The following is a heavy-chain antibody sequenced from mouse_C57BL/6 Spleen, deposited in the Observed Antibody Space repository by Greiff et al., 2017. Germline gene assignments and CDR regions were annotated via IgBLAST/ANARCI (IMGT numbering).Heavy chain of an antibody. D-gene: IGHD1-1*01. V-gene: IGHV5-4*01. CDR3: ARDRGTVGPSDAMDY. Sequence: VQLKESGGGLVKPGGSLKLSCAASGFTFSSYAMSWVRQTPEKRLEWVATISDGGSYTYYPDNVKGRFTISRDNAKNNLYLQMSHLKSEDTAMYYCARDRGTVGPSDAMDYWGQGTSVTVSS. CDR1: GFTFSSYA. J-gene: IGHJ4*01. CDR2: ISDGGSYT.